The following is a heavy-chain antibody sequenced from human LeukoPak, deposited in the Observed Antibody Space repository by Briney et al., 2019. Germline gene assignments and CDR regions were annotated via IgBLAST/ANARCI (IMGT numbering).Heavy chain of an antibody. D-gene: IGHD1-1*01. CDR3: ARAINNWNDVRRYYMDL. J-gene: IGHJ6*03. V-gene: IGHV1-8*01. CDR1: GYTFISYD. Sequence: ASVKVSCKASGYTFISYDINWVRQATGQGLEWMGWMNPNSGNTGYAHRFQGRVTITKNTSISTAYMELSSLRSEDTAVYYCARAINNWNDVRRYYMDLWGTGTTVIVSS. CDR2: MNPNSGNT.